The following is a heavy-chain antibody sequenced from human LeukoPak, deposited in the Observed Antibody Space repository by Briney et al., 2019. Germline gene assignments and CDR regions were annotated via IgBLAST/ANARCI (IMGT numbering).Heavy chain of an antibody. CDR1: GFTFSSYA. Sequence: PGRPLRLSCAASGFTFSSYAMHWVRQAPGKGLEWVAVISYDGSNKYYADSVKGRFTISRDNSKNTVYLQMNSLRAEDTAMYFCARTLGGSRSWYYFDYWGQGTLVTVSS. CDR3: ARTLGGSRSWYYFDY. D-gene: IGHD2-2*01. J-gene: IGHJ4*02. CDR2: ISYDGSNK. V-gene: IGHV3-30-3*01.